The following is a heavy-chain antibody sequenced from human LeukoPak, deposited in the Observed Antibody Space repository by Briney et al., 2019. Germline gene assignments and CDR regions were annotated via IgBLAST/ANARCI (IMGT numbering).Heavy chain of an antibody. V-gene: IGHV3-23*01. Sequence: GGSLRLSCAASGFSFSSYAMSWVRQAPGKGLEWVSGISGNGDSTYYADSVKGRFTISRDKSKNTLYLQMNSLRAEDTAIYYCAKCPLFYDSRGYEYWGQGTLVTVSS. CDR2: ISGNGDST. D-gene: IGHD3-22*01. J-gene: IGHJ4*02. CDR1: GFSFSSYA. CDR3: AKCPLFYDSRGYEY.